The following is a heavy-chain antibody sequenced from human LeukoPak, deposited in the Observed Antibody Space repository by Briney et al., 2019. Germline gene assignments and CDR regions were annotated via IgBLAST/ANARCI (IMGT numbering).Heavy chain of an antibody. D-gene: IGHD3-9*01. V-gene: IGHV4-59*08. CDR1: GGSISSYY. CDR2: IYHSGSS. CDR3: ARLLPLYDILTGDYFDY. J-gene: IGHJ4*02. Sequence: SETLSLTCTVSGGSISSYYWSWIRQPPGKGLEWIGYIYHSGSSNHNPSLKSRVTISVDTSKKQFSLKLSSVTAADTAVYYCARLLPLYDILTGDYFDYWGQGTLVTVSS.